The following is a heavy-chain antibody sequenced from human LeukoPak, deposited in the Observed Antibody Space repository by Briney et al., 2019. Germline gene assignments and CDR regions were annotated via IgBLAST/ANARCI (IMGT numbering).Heavy chain of an antibody. D-gene: IGHD4-17*01. CDR2: IYYSGST. J-gene: IGHJ5*02. Sequence: SETLSLTCTVSGGSISSYYWSWIRQPPGKGLEWIGYIYYSGSTNYNPPLKSRVTISVDTSKNQFSLKLSSVTAADTAVYYCARDATYGDYPENWFDHWGQGTLVTVSS. V-gene: IGHV4-59*01. CDR3: ARDATYGDYPENWFDH. CDR1: GGSISSYY.